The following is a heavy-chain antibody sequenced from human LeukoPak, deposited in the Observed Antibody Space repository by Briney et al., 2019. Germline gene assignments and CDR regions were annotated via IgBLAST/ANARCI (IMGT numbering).Heavy chain of an antibody. V-gene: IGHV3-30*03. CDR2: ISHEGSSK. J-gene: IGHJ4*02. CDR3: ARTREQWQVLDY. Sequence: GGSLRLSCAASGFSFGSYGMHWVRQAPGKGLEWVAVISHEGSSKYYADSVKGRFTISRDNSKNMVYLQMNSLRVEDTAVYYCARTREQWQVLDYWGQGTLVTVSS. D-gene: IGHD6-19*01. CDR1: GFSFGSYG.